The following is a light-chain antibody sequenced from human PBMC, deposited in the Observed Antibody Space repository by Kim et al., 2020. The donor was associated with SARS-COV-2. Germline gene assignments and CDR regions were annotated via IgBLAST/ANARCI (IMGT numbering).Light chain of an antibody. CDR2: RDS. Sequence: SGVLGQTARITCGGNNIGSKNVHWYKQKPGQAPVLVIYRDSNRPSGIPERFSGSNTGNTATLTISRAQAGDEADYYCQVWDSSTWVFGGGTQLTVL. J-gene: IGLJ3*02. V-gene: IGLV3-9*01. CDR3: QVWDSSTWV. CDR1: NIGSKN.